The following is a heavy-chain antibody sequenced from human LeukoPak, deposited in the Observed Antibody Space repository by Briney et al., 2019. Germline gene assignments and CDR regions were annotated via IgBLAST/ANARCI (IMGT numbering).Heavy chain of an antibody. V-gene: IGHV3-23*01. J-gene: IGHJ4*02. CDR1: GFTFSSYG. D-gene: IGHD2-15*01. CDR3: ARRAVVVVAATEFLED. CDR2: ISGRGGST. Sequence: GGTLRLSCAASGFTFSSYGMSWVRQAPGKGLEWVSAISGRGGSTYYADSVKGRFTISRDNSKNTLYLQMNSLRAEDTAVYYCARRAVVVVAATEFLEDWGQGTLVTVSS.